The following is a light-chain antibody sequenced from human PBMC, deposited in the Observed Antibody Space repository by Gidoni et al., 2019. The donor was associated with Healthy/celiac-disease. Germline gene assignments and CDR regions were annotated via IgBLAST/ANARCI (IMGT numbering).Light chain of an antibody. CDR1: QSVFYSSNNKNY. V-gene: IGKV4-1*01. CDR3: QQYYSTPQT. CDR2: WAS. J-gene: IGKJ1*01. Sequence: DIVMTQPPDSLAESLGERATINCQSSQSVFYSSNNKNYLAGYQQNPGQPPKMLIYWASTRESVGPDRFSGSGSGTDFTFPISCLHAEGVAVYSCQQYYSTPQTFGQGTKLEIK.